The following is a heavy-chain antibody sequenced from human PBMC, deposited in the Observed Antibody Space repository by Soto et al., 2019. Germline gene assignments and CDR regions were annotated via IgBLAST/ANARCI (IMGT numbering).Heavy chain of an antibody. Sequence: EVQLVESGGGLVKPGGSLRLSCAASGFTFSSYSMNWVRQAPGKGLEWVSSISSSSSYIYYADSVKGRFTLSRDNAKNSLYLQMNSLRAEDTAVYYCARDRYCSGGSCYTYYFDYWGQGTLVTVSS. CDR1: GFTFSSYS. V-gene: IGHV3-21*01. J-gene: IGHJ4*02. D-gene: IGHD2-15*01. CDR3: ARDRYCSGGSCYTYYFDY. CDR2: ISSSSSYI.